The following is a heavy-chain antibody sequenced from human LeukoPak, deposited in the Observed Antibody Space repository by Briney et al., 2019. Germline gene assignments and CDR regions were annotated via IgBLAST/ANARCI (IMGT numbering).Heavy chain of an antibody. CDR1: GFTFSSYG. Sequence: GGSLRLSCAASGFTFSSYGMHWVRQAPGKGLEWVAVISYDGSNKYYADSVKGRFTISRDNSRNTLYLQMNSLRAEDTAVYYCATNFLRSNGYWGQGTLVTVSS. J-gene: IGHJ4*02. D-gene: IGHD2/OR15-2a*01. CDR2: ISYDGSNK. CDR3: ATNFLRSNGY. V-gene: IGHV3-30*03.